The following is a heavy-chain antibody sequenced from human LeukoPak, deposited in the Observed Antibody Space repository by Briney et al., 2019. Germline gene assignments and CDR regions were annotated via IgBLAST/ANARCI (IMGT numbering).Heavy chain of an antibody. Sequence: SETLSLTCAVYGGSFSGYYRSWIRQPPGKGLEWIGEISHSGSTNYNPSLKSRVTISEDTSKNQFSLKLSSVTAADTAVYYCARGDGGYNRLFDYWGQGTLVTVSS. CDR3: ARGDGGYNRLFDY. CDR1: GGSFSGYY. D-gene: IGHD5-24*01. J-gene: IGHJ4*02. V-gene: IGHV4-34*01. CDR2: ISHSGST.